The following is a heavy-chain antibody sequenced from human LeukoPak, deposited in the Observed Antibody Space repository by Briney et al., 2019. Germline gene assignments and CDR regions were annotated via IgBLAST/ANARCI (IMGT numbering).Heavy chain of an antibody. V-gene: IGHV3-23*01. CDR1: GFTFSSYA. CDR3: AKAPDRLYYYGAFDY. CDR2: ISGSGGST. J-gene: IGHJ4*02. D-gene: IGHD3-10*01. Sequence: GGSLRLSCAASGFTFSSYAMHWVRQAPGKGLEWVSAISGSGGSTYYADSVKGRFTISRDNSKNTLYLQMNSLRAEDTAVYYCAKAPDRLYYYGAFDYWGQGTLVTVSS.